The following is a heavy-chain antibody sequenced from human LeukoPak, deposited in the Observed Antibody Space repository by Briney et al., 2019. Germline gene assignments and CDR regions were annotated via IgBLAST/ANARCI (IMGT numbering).Heavy chain of an antibody. CDR1: GFTLDDYA. Sequence: GGSLRLSCAASGFTLDDYAMHWVRQAPGKGLEWVSGISWNSGSIGYADSVKGRFTISRDNAKNSLYLQMNSLRAEDTALYYCAKDAKGRGELVGATHPPDYWGQGTLVTVSS. CDR2: ISWNSGSI. CDR3: AKDAKGRGELVGATHPPDY. D-gene: IGHD1-26*01. V-gene: IGHV3-9*01. J-gene: IGHJ4*02.